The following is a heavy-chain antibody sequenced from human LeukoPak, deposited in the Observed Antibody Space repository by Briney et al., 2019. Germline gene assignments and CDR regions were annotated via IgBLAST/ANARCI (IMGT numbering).Heavy chain of an antibody. D-gene: IGHD1-26*01. V-gene: IGHV4-39*01. J-gene: IGHJ4*02. CDR3: ARQGVGATRLGY. Sequence: PSETLSLTCTVSGGSISSSSYYWGWIRQPPGKGLEWIGSIYYSGSTYYNPSLKSRVTISVDTSKNQFSLKLSSVTVADTAVYYCARQGVGATRLGYWGQGTLVTVSS. CDR1: GGSISSSSYY. CDR2: IYYSGST.